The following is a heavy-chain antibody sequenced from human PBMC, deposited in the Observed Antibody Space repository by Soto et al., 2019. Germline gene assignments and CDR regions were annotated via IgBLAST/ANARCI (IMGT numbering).Heavy chain of an antibody. Sequence: PVGSLRLSCAASGFTFSDYAMHWVRQPPGKGLEWVAIISSDGKNTYYGDSVKGRFTISRDDSTSTLSRQMNGLRPEDTAVYFCARVHCTPELCSGLYFCYALDVWRQGTTVTVSS. J-gene: IGHJ6*02. CDR1: GFTFSDYA. CDR3: ARVHCTPELCSGLYFCYALDV. V-gene: IGHV3-30*01. CDR2: ISSDGKNT. D-gene: IGHD2-21*01.